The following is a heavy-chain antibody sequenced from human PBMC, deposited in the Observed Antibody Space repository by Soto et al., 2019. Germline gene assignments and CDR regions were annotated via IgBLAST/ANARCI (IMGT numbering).Heavy chain of an antibody. CDR2: ISAYNGNT. CDR1: GYTFTSYG. Sequence: QVQLVQSGAEVKKPGASVKVSCKASGYTFTSYGISWVRQAPGQGLEWMGWISAYNGNTNYAQKLQGRVTMTTDTSTSTAYMELRSLRSDYTAVYYCARESHSSSCYDFVVGVDSGWYGDFDYWGQGSLVTVSS. CDR3: ARESHSSSCYDFVVGVDSGWYGDFDY. V-gene: IGHV1-18*04. D-gene: IGHD6-13*01. J-gene: IGHJ4*02.